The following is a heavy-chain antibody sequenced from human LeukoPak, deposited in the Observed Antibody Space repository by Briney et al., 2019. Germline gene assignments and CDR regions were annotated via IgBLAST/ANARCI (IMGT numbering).Heavy chain of an antibody. Sequence: GGSLRLSCAASGFIFRKYGMNWVRHAPGKGLEWVSGIYTNGRDTRYADSVKGRFTISRDNSKNTLYLQMHSLRVEDTAVYYCAHLVWEYVGGLDVWGQGTTVTVSS. J-gene: IGHJ6*02. CDR1: GFIFRKYG. D-gene: IGHD3/OR15-3a*01. V-gene: IGHV3-23*05. CDR2: IYTNGRDT. CDR3: AHLVWEYVGGLDV.